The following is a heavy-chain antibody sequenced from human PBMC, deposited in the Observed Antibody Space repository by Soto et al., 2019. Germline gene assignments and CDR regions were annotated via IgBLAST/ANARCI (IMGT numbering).Heavy chain of an antibody. V-gene: IGHV5-51*01. CDR1: GYTFTNYW. CDR2: IHPGDSDT. CDR3: VRQGLNRMSPVPATSDY. Sequence: PGESLKISCKGSGYTFTNYWIAWVRQMPGKGLEWMGNIHPGDSDTRYTPSFHGQVTISVDTSATTAYLQWSSLEASDTAIYYCVRQGLNRMSPVPATSDYWGQGTLVTVSS. J-gene: IGHJ4*02. D-gene: IGHD2-15*01.